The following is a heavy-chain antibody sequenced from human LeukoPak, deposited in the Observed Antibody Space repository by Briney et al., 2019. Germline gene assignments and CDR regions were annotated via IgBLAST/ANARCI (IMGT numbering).Heavy chain of an antibody. J-gene: IGHJ4*02. CDR3: ASGHDYGDSRLDY. V-gene: IGHV3-66*01. CDR2: IYSGGST. D-gene: IGHD4-17*01. Sequence: GGSLRLSCAASGFTVSSNYMSWVRQAPGEGLEWVSVIYSGGSTYYADSVKGRFTISRYNSKNTLYLQMNSLRAEDTAVYYCASGHDYGDSRLDYWGQGTLVTVSS. CDR1: GFTVSSNY.